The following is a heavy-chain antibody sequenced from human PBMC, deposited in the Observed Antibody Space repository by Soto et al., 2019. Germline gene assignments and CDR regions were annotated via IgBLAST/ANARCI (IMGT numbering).Heavy chain of an antibody. V-gene: IGHV3-9*01. D-gene: IGHD5-12*01. CDR1: GFTFDDYA. J-gene: IGHJ4*02. Sequence: EVQLVESGGGLVQPDRSLRLSCAASGFTFDDYAIHWVRQAPGKGLEWVSGISWNGGNIGYADSVKGRFTISRDNAKNSLYLQMNSLRAEDTALYYCAKDRYGGAARLGNFFDSWGQGTLVTVSS. CDR2: ISWNGGNI. CDR3: AKDRYGGAARLGNFFDS.